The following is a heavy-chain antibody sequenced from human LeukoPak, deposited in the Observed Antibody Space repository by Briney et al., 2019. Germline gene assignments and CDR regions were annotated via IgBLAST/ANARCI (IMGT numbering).Heavy chain of an antibody. D-gene: IGHD4-17*01. Sequence: EGSLRLSCAASGFPFRTYWMSWVRQAPGKGLEWVANINEDGGEKYYADSVKGRFTISKDNARNSLYVQMNNLRAEDTAVYYCARTSGDPFDFWGQGTLVAVSS. CDR1: GFPFRTYW. CDR2: INEDGGEK. CDR3: ARTSGDPFDF. J-gene: IGHJ4*02. V-gene: IGHV3-7*01.